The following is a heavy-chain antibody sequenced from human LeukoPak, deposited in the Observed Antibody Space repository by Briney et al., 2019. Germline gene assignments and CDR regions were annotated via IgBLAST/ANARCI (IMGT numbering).Heavy chain of an antibody. D-gene: IGHD5/OR15-5a*01. CDR2: IYSGGST. CDR1: GFTVSGND. CDR3: AREVYGRFDY. J-gene: IGHJ4*02. Sequence: GGSLRLSCAASGFTVSGNDMSWVRQAPGKGLEWASVIYSGGSTYYADSVKGRFTISRDNSKNTLYLQMNSLRAEDTAVYYCAREVYGRFDYWGQGTLVTVSS. V-gene: IGHV3-53*01.